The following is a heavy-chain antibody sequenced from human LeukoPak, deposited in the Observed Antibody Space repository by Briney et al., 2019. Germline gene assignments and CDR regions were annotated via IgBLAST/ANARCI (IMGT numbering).Heavy chain of an antibody. Sequence: PGGSLRLSCAASGFTFSSYGMHWVRQAPGKGLEWVAVISYDGSNKYYADSVKGRFSISRDSSKNTLYLQMDSLRPEDTAVYYCARGRWLQFRVSYFDYWGQGTLVTVSS. CDR1: GFTFSSYG. CDR2: ISYDGSNK. V-gene: IGHV3-30*19. CDR3: ARGRWLQFRVSYFDY. J-gene: IGHJ4*02. D-gene: IGHD5-24*01.